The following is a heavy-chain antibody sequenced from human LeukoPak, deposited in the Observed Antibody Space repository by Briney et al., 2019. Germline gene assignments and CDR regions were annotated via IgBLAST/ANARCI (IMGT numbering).Heavy chain of an antibody. CDR3: VRDGGINSITTFV. V-gene: IGHV3-7*01. Sequence: GGSLRLSCAASGFTLRSYWMSWVRQAPGKGLEWVANIKSDGSDKYYVDSVRGRFTISRDNAENSLYLKLSSLRAEDTAVYYCVRDGGINSITTFVWGQGTLVTVSS. CDR2: IKSDGSDK. D-gene: IGHD3-9*01. CDR1: GFTLRSYW. J-gene: IGHJ3*01.